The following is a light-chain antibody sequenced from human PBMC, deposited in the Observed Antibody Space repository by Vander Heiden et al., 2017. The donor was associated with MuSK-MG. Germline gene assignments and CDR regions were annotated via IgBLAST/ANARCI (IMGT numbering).Light chain of an antibody. Sequence: QSALTQPASVSGSPGQSITISCTVTSSDVGGYNYVSWYQQHPGKAPKLMIYDVSNRPSGVSNRFSGSKSGNTASLTISGLQAEDEADYYCSSYTSSSTLFGTGTKVTVL. CDR3: SSYTSSSTL. J-gene: IGLJ1*01. CDR2: DVS. CDR1: SSDVGGYNY. V-gene: IGLV2-14*01.